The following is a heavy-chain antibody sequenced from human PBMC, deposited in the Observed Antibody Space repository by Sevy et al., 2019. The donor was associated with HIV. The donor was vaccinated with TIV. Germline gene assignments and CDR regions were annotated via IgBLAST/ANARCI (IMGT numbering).Heavy chain of an antibody. V-gene: IGHV3-7*01. CDR2: IKQDGSEK. CDR1: GFTFSSYW. J-gene: IGHJ4*02. Sequence: GGSLRLSCAASGFTFSSYWMSWVRQAPGKGLEWVANIKQDGSEKYYVDSVKGRFTISRDNAKNSRYLQMNSLRAEDTAVYYCARVRGYGVAEFDYWGQGTLVTVSS. D-gene: IGHD5-18*01. CDR3: ARVRGYGVAEFDY.